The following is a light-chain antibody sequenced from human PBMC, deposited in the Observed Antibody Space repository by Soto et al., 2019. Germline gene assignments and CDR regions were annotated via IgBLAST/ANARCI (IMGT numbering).Light chain of an antibody. CDR3: CSYAGSKNVV. J-gene: IGLJ2*01. Sequence: QSALTQPPSASGSPGQSVTISCTGTSSDVGGHNYVSWYQQCPGKAPKLMIYEVNKRPSGVSDRFSGSKSGNTASLTVSGLQADDEADYFCCSYAGSKNVVFGGGTKLTVL. CDR2: EVN. V-gene: IGLV2-8*01. CDR1: SSDVGGHNY.